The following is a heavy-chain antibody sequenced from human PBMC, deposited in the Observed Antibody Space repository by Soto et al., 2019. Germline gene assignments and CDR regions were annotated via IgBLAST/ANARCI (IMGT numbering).Heavy chain of an antibody. V-gene: IGHV4-34*12. CDR2: IIHNRTS. D-gene: IGHD3-16*02. CDR1: GGSFSSYY. CDR3: ARHQGYSYRFLDS. Sequence: SETLSLTCAVYGGSFSSYYWSWIRRPPGKGLEWIGEIIHNRTSIYTPSLKSRVTISVDTSKNQFSLKLSSVTAADTAVYYCARHQGYSYRFLDSWGQGTLVTVSS. J-gene: IGHJ4*02.